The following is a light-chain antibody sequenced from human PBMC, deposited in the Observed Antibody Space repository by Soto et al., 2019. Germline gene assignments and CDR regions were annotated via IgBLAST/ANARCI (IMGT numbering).Light chain of an antibody. CDR2: AAS. CDR3: QQLNNYPLT. V-gene: IGKV1-9*01. CDR1: QGISSS. Sequence: DIQLTQSPTFLSASVGDRVTITCRASQGISSSLAWYQQKPGKAPKILIYAASTLQSGVPSRFTGSGSGTEFTRTISSLQPEDFGTYYCQQLNNYPLTFGGGTKVEIK. J-gene: IGKJ4*01.